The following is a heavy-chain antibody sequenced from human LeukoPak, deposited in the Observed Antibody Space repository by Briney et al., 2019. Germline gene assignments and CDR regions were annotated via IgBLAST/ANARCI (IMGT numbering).Heavy chain of an antibody. Sequence: PSETLSLTCTVSGGSISIYYWSWIRQPAGKGLEWIGRIYTSGSTNHNPSLKSRVTMSVDTSKNQCSLKMSSVTAADTAVYYCARDLDYWGQGTLVTVSS. CDR1: GGSISIYY. CDR2: IYTSGST. CDR3: ARDLDY. V-gene: IGHV4-4*07. J-gene: IGHJ4*02.